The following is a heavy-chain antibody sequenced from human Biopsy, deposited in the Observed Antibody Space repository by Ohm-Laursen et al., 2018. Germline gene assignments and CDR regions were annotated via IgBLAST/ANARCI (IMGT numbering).Heavy chain of an antibody. Sequence: LQTLSLTCAVSGYSVTNDYYWGWIRQPPGKGLEWIGNIYYDGITYYNPSLKSRVAMSVDTFKNQFSLRLTSVTAADTAVYYCARVAGGYAYYYGMDVWGQGTTVIVSS. J-gene: IGHJ6*02. V-gene: IGHV4-38-2*01. CDR2: IYYDGIT. CDR1: GYSVTNDYY. D-gene: IGHD5-12*01. CDR3: ARVAGGYAYYYGMDV.